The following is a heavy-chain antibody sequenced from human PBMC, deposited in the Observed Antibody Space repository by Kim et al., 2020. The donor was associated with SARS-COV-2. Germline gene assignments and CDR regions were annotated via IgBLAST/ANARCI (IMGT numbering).Heavy chain of an antibody. CDR1: GFTFDDYA. D-gene: IGHD5-12*01. Sequence: GGSLRLSCAASGFTFDDYAMHWVRQAPGKGLEWVSGISWNSGSIGYADSVKGRFTISRDNAKNSLYLQMNSLRAEDTALYYCAKDIRVGPKLARYYYYGMDVWGQGTTVTVSS. CDR2: ISWNSGSI. CDR3: AKDIRVGPKLARYYYYGMDV. J-gene: IGHJ6*02. V-gene: IGHV3-9*01.